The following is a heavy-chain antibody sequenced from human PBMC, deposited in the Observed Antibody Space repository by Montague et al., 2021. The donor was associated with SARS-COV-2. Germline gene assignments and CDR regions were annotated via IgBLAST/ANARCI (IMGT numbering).Heavy chain of an antibody. V-gene: IGHV4-34*01. CDR3: AREVGRGYSGYEGEY. CDR2: INHSGST. Sequence: SETLSLTCAVYGGSFSGYYWSWIRQPPGKGLEWIGDINHSGSTNYNPSLKSRVTISVDTSKNPFSLKLSSVTAADTAVYYCAREVGRGYSGYEGEYWGQGTLVTVSS. D-gene: IGHD5-12*01. CDR1: GGSFSGYY. J-gene: IGHJ4*02.